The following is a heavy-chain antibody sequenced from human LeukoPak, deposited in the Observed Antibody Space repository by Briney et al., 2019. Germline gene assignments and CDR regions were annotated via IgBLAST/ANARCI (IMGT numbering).Heavy chain of an antibody. Sequence: ASVKVSCKASGYTFTDYYMHWVRQAPGQGLEWMGWINPNSGGTNYAQKFQGRVTMTKDTSIITAYMELSRLRSDDTAVYYCARDWALLWFGESPTYYMDVWGKGTTVTISS. D-gene: IGHD3-10*01. J-gene: IGHJ6*03. CDR3: ARDWALLWFGESPTYYMDV. CDR2: INPNSGGT. CDR1: GYTFTDYY. V-gene: IGHV1-2*02.